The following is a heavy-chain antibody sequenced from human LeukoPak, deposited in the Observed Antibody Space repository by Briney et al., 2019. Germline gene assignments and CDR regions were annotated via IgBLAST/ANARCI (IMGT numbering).Heavy chain of an antibody. J-gene: IGHJ3*02. V-gene: IGHV3-74*01. Sequence: GGSLRLPCAASGFIFSNYWMHWVRQAPGKGLVWVSRINSDGSSTSYADSVKGRFTISRDNAKNTLYLQMNSLRAEDTTVYYCARAYYYDSSGYPKAFDIWGQGTMVTVSS. CDR2: INSDGSST. CDR1: GFIFSNYW. D-gene: IGHD3-22*01. CDR3: ARAYYYDSSGYPKAFDI.